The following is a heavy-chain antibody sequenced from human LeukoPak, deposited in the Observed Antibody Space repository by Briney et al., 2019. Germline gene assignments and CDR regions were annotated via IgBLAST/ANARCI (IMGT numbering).Heavy chain of an antibody. CDR1: GYTFTGYY. V-gene: IGHV1-2*02. CDR3: ARDELGYGSGYPY. J-gene: IGHJ4*02. CDR2: INPNSGGT. Sequence: ASVKVSCKASGYTFTGYYMHWVRQAPGQGLEWMGWINPNSGGTNYAQKFQGRVTMTRDTSISTAYMELSRLRSDDTAVYYCARDELGYGSGYPYWGQGTLVTVSS. D-gene: IGHD3-3*01.